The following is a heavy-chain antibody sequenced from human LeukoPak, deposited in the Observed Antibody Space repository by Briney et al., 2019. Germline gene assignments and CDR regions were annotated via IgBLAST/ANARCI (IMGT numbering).Heavy chain of an antibody. Sequence: GGSLRLSCAASGFTVSSNYMSWVRQAPGKGLEWVSVIYSGGSTYYADSVKGRFTISRDNSKNTLYLQMNSLRAEDTAVYYCAREVSTTGTTSPEYYGMDVWSQGTTVTVSS. J-gene: IGHJ6*02. CDR3: AREVSTTGTTSPEYYGMDV. D-gene: IGHD1-1*01. CDR2: IYSGGST. V-gene: IGHV3-66*01. CDR1: GFTVSSNY.